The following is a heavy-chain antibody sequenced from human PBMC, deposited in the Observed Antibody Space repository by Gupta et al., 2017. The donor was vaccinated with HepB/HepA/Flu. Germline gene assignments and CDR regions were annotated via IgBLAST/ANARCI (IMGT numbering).Heavy chain of an antibody. V-gene: IGHV3-30-3*01. CDR3: ARDLSGYYTIDY. CDR2: ISFDGSRK. Sequence: QVQLVESGGGVVQPGTSLRLSCAVSGFTLSSYAIHWVRQAPGKGLKWVAAISFDGSRKHYADSVKGRFTISRDNSKNTLDLQMNSLRAEDTAVYYCARDLSGYYTIDYWGQGILVTGAS. J-gene: IGHJ4*02. CDR1: GFTLSSYA. D-gene: IGHD3-3*01.